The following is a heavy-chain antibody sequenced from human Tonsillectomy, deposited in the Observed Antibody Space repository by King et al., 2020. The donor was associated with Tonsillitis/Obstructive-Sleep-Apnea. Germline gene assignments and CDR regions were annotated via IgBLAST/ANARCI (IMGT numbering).Heavy chain of an antibody. Sequence: VQLVESGGGLVQPGGSLRLSCAASGFTLSNYAMVWVRQAPGKGLEWVSALSSSGSNTYYAESVKGRFTISRDSSKNTLYLQLSSLRADDTAVYYCAKESGYTYWGHGTLVTVSS. J-gene: IGHJ4*01. CDR3: AKESGYTY. D-gene: IGHD5-12*01. V-gene: IGHV3-23*04. CDR2: LSSSGSNT. CDR1: GFTLSNYA.